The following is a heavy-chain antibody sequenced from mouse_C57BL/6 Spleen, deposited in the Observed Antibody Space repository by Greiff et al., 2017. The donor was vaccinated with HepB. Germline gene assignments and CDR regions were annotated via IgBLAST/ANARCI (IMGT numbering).Heavy chain of an antibody. D-gene: IGHD2-4*01. CDR2: IYPGNSDT. J-gene: IGHJ4*01. CDR1: GYTFTSYW. CDR3: TRPHYDLYAMDY. Sequence: EVKLMESGTVLARPGASVKMSCKTSGYTFTSYWMHWVKQRPGQGLEWIGAIYPGNSDTSYNQKFKGKAKLTAVTSASTAYMELSSLTNEDSAVYYCTRPHYDLYAMDYWGQGTSVTVSS. V-gene: IGHV1-5*01.